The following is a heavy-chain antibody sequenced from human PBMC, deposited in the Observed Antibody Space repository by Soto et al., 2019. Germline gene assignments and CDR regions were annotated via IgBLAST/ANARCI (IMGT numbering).Heavy chain of an antibody. Sequence: QVQLQQWGAGLLKPSETLSLTCAVYGGSFSGYYWSWIRQPPGKGLEGIGEINHSGSTNYNPSLKSRVTISVDTSKNQFSLKLSSVTAADTAVYYCARGGIGGYDHVVVVADRGFYFDYWGQGTLVTVSS. CDR3: ARGGIGGYDHVVVVADRGFYFDY. V-gene: IGHV4-34*01. J-gene: IGHJ4*02. D-gene: IGHD2-15*01. CDR2: INHSGST. CDR1: GGSFSGYY.